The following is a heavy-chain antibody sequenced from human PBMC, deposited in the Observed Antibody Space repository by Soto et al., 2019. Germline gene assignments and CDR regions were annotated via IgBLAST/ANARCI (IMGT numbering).Heavy chain of an antibody. D-gene: IGHD3-10*01. CDR3: AAHGELITMVRGVIDTPPIYYYGMDV. CDR1: GGSISSYY. Sequence: KPSETLSLTCTVSGGSISSYYWSWIRQPPGKGLEWIGYIYYSGSTNYNPSLKSRVTISVDTSKNQFSLKLSSVTAADTAVYYCAAHGELITMVRGVIDTPPIYYYGMDVWGQGTTVTVSS. CDR2: IYYSGST. J-gene: IGHJ6*02. V-gene: IGHV4-59*01.